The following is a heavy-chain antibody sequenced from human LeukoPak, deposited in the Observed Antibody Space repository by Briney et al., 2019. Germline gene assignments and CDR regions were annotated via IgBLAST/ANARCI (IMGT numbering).Heavy chain of an antibody. CDR3: ARDRYLPDYHDSSGSFDY. V-gene: IGHV1-69*01. CDR2: IIPIFGTA. Sequence: GASVKVSCKASGGTFSSYAISWVRQAPGQGLEWMGGIIPIFGTANYAQKFQGRVTITADESTSTAYMELSSLRSEDTAVYYCARDRYLPDYHDSSGSFDYWGQGTLVTVSS. D-gene: IGHD3-22*01. J-gene: IGHJ4*02. CDR1: GGTFSSYA.